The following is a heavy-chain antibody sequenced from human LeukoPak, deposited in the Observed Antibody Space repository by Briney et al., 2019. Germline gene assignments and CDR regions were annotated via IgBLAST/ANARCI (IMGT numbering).Heavy chain of an antibody. CDR1: GGSISSGDYY. D-gene: IGHD4-11*01. V-gene: IGHV4-30-4*08. Sequence: SQTLSLTCTVSGGSISSGDYYWSWIRQPPGKGLEWIGYIYYSGSTYYNPSLKSRVTISVDTSKNQFSLKLNSVTAADTAVCYCARVPWRLQYFDYWGQGTLVTVSS. CDR3: ARVPWRLQYFDY. CDR2: IYYSGST. J-gene: IGHJ4*02.